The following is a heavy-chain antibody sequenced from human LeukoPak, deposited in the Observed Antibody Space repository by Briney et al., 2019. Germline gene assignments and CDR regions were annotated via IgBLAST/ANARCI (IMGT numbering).Heavy chain of an antibody. J-gene: IGHJ4*02. Sequence: PGGSLRLSCAATGLSVSSNFMSWVRQAPGKGLEWVSVIYGGGSTYYADSVKGRFTISRDTPKNTLYLQMNSLRAEDTAVYYCARGSYPYDSSGYYLDYWGQGTLVTVSS. D-gene: IGHD3-22*01. CDR1: GLSVSSNF. V-gene: IGHV3-53*01. CDR3: ARGSYPYDSSGYYLDY. CDR2: IYGGGST.